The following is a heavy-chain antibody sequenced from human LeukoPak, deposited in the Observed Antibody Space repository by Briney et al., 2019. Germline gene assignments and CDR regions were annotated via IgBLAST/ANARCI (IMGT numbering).Heavy chain of an antibody. J-gene: IGHJ4*02. D-gene: IGHD2-2*01. CDR3: ARLPDLYCSSTSCYENFDY. CDR1: GFTFSSYE. V-gene: IGHV3-48*03. CDR2: ISSSGSTI. Sequence: GSPRLSCAASGFTFSSYEMNWVRQAPGKGLEWVSYISSSGSTIYYADSVKGRFTISRDNAKTSLYLQMNSLRAEDTAVYYCARLPDLYCSSTSCYENFDYWGQGTLVTVSS.